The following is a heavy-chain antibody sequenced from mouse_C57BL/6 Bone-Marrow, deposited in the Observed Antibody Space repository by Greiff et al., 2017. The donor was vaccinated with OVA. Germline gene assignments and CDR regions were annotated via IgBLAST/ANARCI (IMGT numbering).Heavy chain of an antibody. Sequence: EVKVVESGGGLVQPGGSLKLSCAASGFTFSDYYMYWVRQTPEKRLEWVAYISNGGGSPSYPNTVKGRITISRDKAKNTLYLQMSRLKSEDTAMYYCARPLDYGNPAWVAYWGQGTLVTVSA. V-gene: IGHV5-12*01. CDR1: GFTFSDYY. J-gene: IGHJ3*01. D-gene: IGHD2-1*01. CDR2: ISNGGGSP. CDR3: ARPLDYGNPAWVAY.